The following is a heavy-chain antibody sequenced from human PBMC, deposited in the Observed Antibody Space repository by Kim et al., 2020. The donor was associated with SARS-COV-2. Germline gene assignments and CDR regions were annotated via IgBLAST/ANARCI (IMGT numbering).Heavy chain of an antibody. Sequence: GGSLRLSCAASGFTFSSYWMDWVRQAPGKGLVWVSRIKGDGTSTSYADSVKGRFTISRDNAKYTLYLQMNSLRAEDTAVYYCARDFYYGSGSPWGQGTLVTVSS. D-gene: IGHD3-10*01. CDR1: GFTFSSYW. V-gene: IGHV3-74*01. J-gene: IGHJ5*02. CDR3: ARDFYYGSGSP. CDR2: IKGDGTST.